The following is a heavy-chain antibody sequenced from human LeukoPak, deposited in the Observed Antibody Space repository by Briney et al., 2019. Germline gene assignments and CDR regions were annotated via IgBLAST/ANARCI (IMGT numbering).Heavy chain of an antibody. D-gene: IGHD2-21*02. Sequence: QSGGSLRLSCAASGFTFSSYAMHWVRQAPGKGLEWVAVISYDGSNKYFADSVKGRFTISRDNSKNTLSLQMNSLRAEDTAVYYCARDLSAYCGGDCYLVYWGQGTLVTVSS. V-gene: IGHV3-30-3*01. CDR1: GFTFSSYA. CDR2: ISYDGSNK. J-gene: IGHJ4*02. CDR3: ARDLSAYCGGDCYLVY.